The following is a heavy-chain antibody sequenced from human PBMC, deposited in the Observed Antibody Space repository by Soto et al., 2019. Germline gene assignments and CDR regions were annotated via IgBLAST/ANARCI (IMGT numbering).Heavy chain of an antibody. Sequence: GESLKISCKGSGYSFTSYWIGWVRQMPGKGLEWMGIIYPGDSDTRYSPSFQGQVTISADKSISTAYLQWSSLKASDTAMYYCARYIRQQLDGNWFDPWGQGTLVTVSS. CDR2: IYPGDSDT. J-gene: IGHJ5*02. CDR3: ARYIRQQLDGNWFDP. V-gene: IGHV5-51*01. CDR1: GYSFTSYW. D-gene: IGHD6-13*01.